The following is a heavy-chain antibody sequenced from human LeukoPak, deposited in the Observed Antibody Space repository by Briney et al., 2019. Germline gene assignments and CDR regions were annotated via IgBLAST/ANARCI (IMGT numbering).Heavy chain of an antibody. Sequence: ASVKVSCKASGYTFTSYAMHWVRQAPGQRLEWMGWINAGNGNTKYSQKFQGRVTITRYTSASTAYMELSSLRSEDTAVYYCARADVDIVATSTAFDYWGQGTLVTVSS. CDR2: INAGNGNT. V-gene: IGHV1-3*01. CDR3: ARADVDIVATSTAFDY. D-gene: IGHD5-12*01. CDR1: GYTFTSYA. J-gene: IGHJ4*02.